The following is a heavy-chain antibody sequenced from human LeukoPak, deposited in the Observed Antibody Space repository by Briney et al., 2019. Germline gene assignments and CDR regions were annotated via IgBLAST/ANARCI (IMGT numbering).Heavy chain of an antibody. CDR1: GYSFTSYW. J-gene: IGHJ4*02. CDR2: IYPGDSDT. CDR3: ARQRAVTSVAVAGTVDY. D-gene: IGHD6-19*01. Sequence: GESLKISCKGSGYSFTSYWIGWVRQMPGKGLEWMGIIYPGDSDTRYSPSFQGQVTISADKSISTAYLQWSSLKASDTAMYYCARQRAVTSVAVAGTVDYWGQGTLVTVSS. V-gene: IGHV5-51*01.